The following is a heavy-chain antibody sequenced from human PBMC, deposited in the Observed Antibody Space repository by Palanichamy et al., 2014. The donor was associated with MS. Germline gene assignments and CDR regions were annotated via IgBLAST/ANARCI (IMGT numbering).Heavy chain of an antibody. Sequence: EVQLVESGGGLVEPGGSLRLSCVTSGFTFSAYSMNWVRQAPGKGLEWVSSISSSSSYIYYTDSVKGRFTISRDNAKNSLYLQMNSLRAEDTAVYYCARSFPSATMQYWGQGTLVTVSS. CDR1: GFTFSAYS. J-gene: IGHJ4*02. D-gene: IGHD5-12*01. CDR3: ARSFPSATMQY. CDR2: ISSSSSYI. V-gene: IGHV3-21*01.